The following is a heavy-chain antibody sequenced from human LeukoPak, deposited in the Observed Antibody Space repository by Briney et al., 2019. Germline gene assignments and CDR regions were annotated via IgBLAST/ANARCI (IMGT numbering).Heavy chain of an antibody. CDR2: IIPIFGTA. Sequence: SVKVSCXASGGTFSSYAISWVRQAPGQGLEWMGRIIPIFGTANYAQKFQGRVTITTDESTSTAYMELSSLRSEDTAVYYCASDIVVVPAGIGDNWFDPWGQGNLVTVSS. J-gene: IGHJ5*02. CDR1: GGTFSSYA. D-gene: IGHD2-2*01. V-gene: IGHV1-69*05. CDR3: ASDIVVVPAGIGDNWFDP.